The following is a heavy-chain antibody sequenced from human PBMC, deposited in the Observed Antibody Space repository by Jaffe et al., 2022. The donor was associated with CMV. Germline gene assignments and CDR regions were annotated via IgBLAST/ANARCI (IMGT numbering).Heavy chain of an antibody. Sequence: QVQLQQWGAGLLKPSETLSLTCAVYGGSFSGYYWSWIRQPPGKGLEWIGEINHSGSTNYNPSLKSRVTISVDTSKNQFSLKLSSVTAADTAVYYCARFLRDYVWGSYRLGPSNAFDIWGQGTMVTVSS. V-gene: IGHV4-34*01. CDR2: INHSGST. CDR1: GGSFSGYY. D-gene: IGHD3-16*02. CDR3: ARFLRDYVWGSYRLGPSNAFDI. J-gene: IGHJ3*02.